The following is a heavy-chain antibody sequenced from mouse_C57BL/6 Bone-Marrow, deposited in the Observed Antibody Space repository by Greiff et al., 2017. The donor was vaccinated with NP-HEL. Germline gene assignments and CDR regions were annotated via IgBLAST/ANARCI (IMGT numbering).Heavy chain of an antibody. CDR1: GFTFSSYG. CDR2: ISSGGSYT. J-gene: IGHJ2*01. V-gene: IGHV5-6*02. D-gene: IGHD1-1*01. Sequence: EVMLVESGGDLVKPGGSLKLSCAASGFTFSSYGMSWVRQTPDKRLEWVATISSGGSYTYYPDSVKGRFTISRDNAKNTLYLQMSSLKSEDTAMYYCARQLRYYFDYWGQGTTLRVSS. CDR3: ARQLRYYFDY.